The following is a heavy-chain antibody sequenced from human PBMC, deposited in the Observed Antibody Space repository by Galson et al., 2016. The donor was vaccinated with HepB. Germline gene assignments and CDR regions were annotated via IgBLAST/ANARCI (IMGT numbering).Heavy chain of an antibody. V-gene: IGHV4-4*02. CDR1: GVSISHDNW. CDR2: IYRSGNT. D-gene: IGHD2-15*01. J-gene: IGHJ6*02. CDR3: ASNGLYCMDV. Sequence: SETLSLTCAVYGVSISHDNWWSWVRQAPGKGLEWIGEIYRSGNTNYNPPLKSRVTITIDKSKNQLSLKLNSVTAADTAVYYCASNGLYCMDVWGQGTTVTV.